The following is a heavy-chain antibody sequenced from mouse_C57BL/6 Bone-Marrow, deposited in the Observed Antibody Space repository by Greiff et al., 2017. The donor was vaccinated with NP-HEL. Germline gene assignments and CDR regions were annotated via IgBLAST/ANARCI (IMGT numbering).Heavy chain of an antibody. CDR1: GYTFTSYG. D-gene: IGHD2-5*01. CDR2: IYPRSGNT. J-gene: IGHJ3*01. V-gene: IGHV1-81*01. Sequence: QVQLQQSGAELARPGASVKLSCKASGYTFTSYGISWVKQRTGQGLEWIGEIYPRSGNTYYNEKFKGKATLTADKSSSTAYMELRSLTSEDSAVYFCARLYSNYERGWFAYWGQGTLVTVSA. CDR3: ARLYSNYERGWFAY.